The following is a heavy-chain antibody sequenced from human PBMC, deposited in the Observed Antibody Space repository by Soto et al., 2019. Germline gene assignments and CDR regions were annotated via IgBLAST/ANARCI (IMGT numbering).Heavy chain of an antibody. D-gene: IGHD1-1*01. J-gene: IGHJ3*02. Sequence: SETLSLTCAVYGGSFSGYYWSWIRQPPGKGLEWIGEINHSGSTNYNPSLKSRVTISVDTSKNQFSLKLSSVTAADTAVYYCARARTGTIRHAFDIWGQGTMVTVSS. CDR1: GGSFSGYY. V-gene: IGHV4-34*01. CDR3: ARARTGTIRHAFDI. CDR2: INHSGST.